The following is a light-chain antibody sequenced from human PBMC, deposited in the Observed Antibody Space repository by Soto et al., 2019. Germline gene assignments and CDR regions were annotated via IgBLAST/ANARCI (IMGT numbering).Light chain of an antibody. V-gene: IGKV3-11*01. CDR2: DAY. J-gene: IGKJ5*01. CDR3: QQRHMWPIT. CDR1: QSFRGL. Sequence: VLTHFPVTLSLSPGERATLSCRASQSFRGLLAWYQQKPGQAPRLLIYDAYNRATGIPPRFSGSGSGTDFTLTISSLEPGDSAVYYCQQRHMWPITFGQGTRLEIK.